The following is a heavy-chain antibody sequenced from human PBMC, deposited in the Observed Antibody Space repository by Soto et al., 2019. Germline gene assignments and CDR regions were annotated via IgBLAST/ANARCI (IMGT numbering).Heavy chain of an antibody. CDR3: ARLDFRSGYYGGRFDP. V-gene: IGHV4-39*01. CDR2: IFYSGTT. CDR1: GDSVNNNDFY. D-gene: IGHD3-3*01. Sequence: SETLSLTCTVSGDSVNNNDFYWAWIRQPPGKGLEWVVTIFYSGTTYHNPSLKGRVTASVARSENQFSLKLTSVTASDTAVYYCARLDFRSGYYGGRFDPWGQGTLVTVSS. J-gene: IGHJ5*02.